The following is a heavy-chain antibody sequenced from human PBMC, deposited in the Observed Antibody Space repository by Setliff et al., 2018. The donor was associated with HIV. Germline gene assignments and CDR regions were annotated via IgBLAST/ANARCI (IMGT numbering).Heavy chain of an antibody. CDR1: GYLFTGYY. D-gene: IGHD2-2*01. V-gene: IGHV1-2*02. J-gene: IGHJ6*03. Sequence: GASVKVSCKASGYLFTGYYMHWVRQAPGQGLEWMGWINVNSGGTKYAQKFQGRVTMTRDTSISTAYMEVSSLRSDDTAVYYCATSSRIYYYSYMDVWGKGTTVTVSS. CDR3: ATSSRIYYYSYMDV. CDR2: INVNSGGT.